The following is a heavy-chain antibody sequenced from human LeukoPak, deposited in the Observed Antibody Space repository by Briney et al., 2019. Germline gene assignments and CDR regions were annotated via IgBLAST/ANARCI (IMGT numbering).Heavy chain of an antibody. D-gene: IGHD1/OR15-1a*01. Sequence: PSETLSLSCEVSGFSISSHYWSWIRQPPGKGLEWISYIYFLGSTNYNPSFERHGTISFDISNNHFFLKLTCVPGADSELYYCARGSGTLDAFDIYGQGTMVTVSS. CDR3: ARGSGTLDAFDI. CDR1: GFSISSHY. CDR2: IYFLGST. J-gene: IGHJ3*02. V-gene: IGHV4-59*11.